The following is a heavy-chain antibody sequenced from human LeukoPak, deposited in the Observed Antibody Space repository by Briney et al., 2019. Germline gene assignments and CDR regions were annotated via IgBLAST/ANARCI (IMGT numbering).Heavy chain of an antibody. CDR2: IIPIFGTA. CDR1: GGTFSSYA. CDR3: ARDRDFPGDYYGMDV. V-gene: IGHV1-69*13. D-gene: IGHD3-3*01. J-gene: IGHJ6*02. Sequence: ASVKVSCKASGGTFSSYAISWVRQAPGQGLEWMGGIIPIFGTANYAQKFQGRVTITADESTSTAYMELSSLRSEDTAVYYCARDRDFPGDYYGMDVWGQGTTVTVSS.